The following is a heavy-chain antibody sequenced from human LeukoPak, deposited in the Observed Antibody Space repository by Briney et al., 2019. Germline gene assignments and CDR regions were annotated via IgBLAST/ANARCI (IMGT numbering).Heavy chain of an antibody. Sequence: GASLKISCKGSGYSFTSYWIGGVRQMPGKGLEWMGIIYPGGSDTRYSPSFQGQVTISADKSISTAYLQWSSLKASDTAMYYCARGCRIAAADWFDPWGQGTLVTVSS. J-gene: IGHJ5*02. CDR3: ARGCRIAAADWFDP. D-gene: IGHD6-13*01. CDR1: GYSFTSYW. CDR2: IYPGGSDT. V-gene: IGHV5-51*01.